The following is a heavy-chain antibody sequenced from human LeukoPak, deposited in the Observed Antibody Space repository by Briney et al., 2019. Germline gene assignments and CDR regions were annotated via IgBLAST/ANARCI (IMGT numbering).Heavy chain of an antibody. D-gene: IGHD1-26*01. V-gene: IGHV4-34*01. CDR2: INHSGST. Sequence: SETLSLTCAVYGGSFSGYYWSWIRQPPGKGLEWIGEINHSGSTNYNPSLKSRVTISVDTSRNQFSLKLSSVTAADTAVYYCARGPGVGATQFPPLYYFDYWGQGTLVTVSS. CDR1: GGSFSGYY. J-gene: IGHJ4*02. CDR3: ARGPGVGATQFPPLYYFDY.